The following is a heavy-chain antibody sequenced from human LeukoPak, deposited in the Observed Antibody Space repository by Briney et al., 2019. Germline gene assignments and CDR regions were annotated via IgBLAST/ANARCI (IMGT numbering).Heavy chain of an antibody. CDR2: ISKDGSQE. CDR1: GFTFSSYA. Sequence: GGSLRLSCVASGFTFSSYALFWVRQAPGKGLEWLAVISKDGSQEHYADSLKGRFTIARDNSKNTLYLDMNSLTGEDTAVYYCAREAEIRRNFYYMDVWGKGTTVTVSS. CDR3: AREAEIRRNFYYMDV. V-gene: IGHV3-30*01. J-gene: IGHJ6*03. D-gene: IGHD3-16*01.